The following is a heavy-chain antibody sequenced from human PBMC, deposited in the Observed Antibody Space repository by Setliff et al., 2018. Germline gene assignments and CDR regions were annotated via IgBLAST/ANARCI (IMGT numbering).Heavy chain of an antibody. V-gene: IGHV2-70*11. Sequence: SGPTLVNPTQTLTLTCTFSGFSLSTSGMCVSWIRQPPGKALEWLARIDWADDKSDSTPLKRRLTISKYTSKSQVVLTMTNMDPVDTATYYCARIQWRWNPSYYYYGRDVWGQGTTVTVSS. CDR3: ARIQWRWNPSYYYYGRDV. J-gene: IGHJ6*02. CDR1: GFSLSTSGMC. CDR2: IDWADDK. D-gene: IGHD1-1*01.